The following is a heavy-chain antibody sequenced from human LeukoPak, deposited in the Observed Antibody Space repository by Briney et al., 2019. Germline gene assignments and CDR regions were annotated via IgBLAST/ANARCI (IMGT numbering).Heavy chain of an antibody. V-gene: IGHV3-23*01. J-gene: IGHJ5*02. CDR1: GFTFSTYD. D-gene: IGHD3-10*01. CDR2: VRVNGRST. CDR3: AKGGPGVFLRALRGAPNWFDP. Sequence: HPGGSLRLSCTASGFTFSTYDMSWVRQAPGKGLEWVSTVRVNGRSTYYADSVKGRFTISRDNAKNSLYLQMNSLRAEDTAVYYCAKGGPGVFLRALRGAPNWFDPWGQGTLVTVSS.